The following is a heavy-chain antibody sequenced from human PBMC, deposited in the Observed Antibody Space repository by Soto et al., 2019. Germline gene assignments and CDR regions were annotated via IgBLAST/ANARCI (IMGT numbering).Heavy chain of an antibody. CDR2: LTASGGAT. CDR3: AKGPVAGTGNYFEY. D-gene: IGHD6-19*01. J-gene: IGHJ4*02. Sequence: GGSLRLSCAASGFTFSSRWMHWVRQAPGKGLVWVSALTASGGATYYADSVKGRFTISRDNSENTLYVEMNSLRAEDTAVYYCAKGPVAGTGNYFEYWGQGILVTVPS. V-gene: IGHV3-23*01. CDR1: GFTFSSRW.